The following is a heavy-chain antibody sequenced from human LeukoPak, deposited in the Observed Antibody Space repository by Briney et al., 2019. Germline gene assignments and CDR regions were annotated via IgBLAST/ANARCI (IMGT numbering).Heavy chain of an antibody. CDR3: ARGGYPSAMDV. D-gene: IGHD6-13*01. V-gene: IGHV1-2*02. CDR1: GYTFTVYY. CDR2: INPNSGGT. Sequence: VASVKVSCKASGYTFTVYYMHWVRQAPGHGLEWMGWINPNSGGTNYAQKFQGRVTMTRDTSISTAYMEVSRLRSDDTAVYYCARGGYPSAMDVWGQGTTVSVSS. J-gene: IGHJ6*02.